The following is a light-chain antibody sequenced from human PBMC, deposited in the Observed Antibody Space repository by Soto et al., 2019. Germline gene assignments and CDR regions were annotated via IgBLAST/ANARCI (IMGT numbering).Light chain of an antibody. V-gene: IGKV3-20*01. Sequence: EIVLTQSPGTLSFYPGERATLSCRASQSVSSSYLAWYQQKPGQAPRLLIYGASSRATGIPVRFSGSGSGTDFTLTISRLEPEDFAVYYCQKYGRSPFTFGPGNKVDIK. CDR3: QKYGRSPFT. J-gene: IGKJ3*01. CDR2: GAS. CDR1: QSVSSSY.